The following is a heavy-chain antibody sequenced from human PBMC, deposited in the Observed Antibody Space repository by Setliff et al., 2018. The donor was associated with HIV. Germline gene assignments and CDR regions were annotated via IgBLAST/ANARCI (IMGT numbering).Heavy chain of an antibody. J-gene: IGHJ3*02. CDR1: GFTFSNYG. V-gene: IGHV3-30*02. D-gene: IGHD3-10*01. CDR3: AKLLWFGESAFDI. CDR2: IWFDESKR. Sequence: GSLRLSCAASGFTFSNYGMHWVRQAPGKGLEWVAVIWFDESKRYYADSVKGRFTISRDNSKNTLYLEMSSLRPEDTAIYYCAKLLWFGESAFDIWGQGTMVTVSS.